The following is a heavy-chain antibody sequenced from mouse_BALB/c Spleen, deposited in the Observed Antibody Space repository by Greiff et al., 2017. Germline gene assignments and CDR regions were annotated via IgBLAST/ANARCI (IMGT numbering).Heavy chain of an antibody. Sequence: VQLQQSGAELVKPGASVKLSCTASGFNIKDTYMHWVKQRPEQGLEWIGRIDPANGNTTYDPKFQGKASITADTSSNTAYLQLSSLTSEDTADYYCAHGYRAYFDVWGGGSAGTVSS. J-gene: IGHJ1*01. CDR1: GFNIKDTY. V-gene: IGHV14-3*02. CDR3: AHGYRAYFDV. D-gene: IGHD2-14*01. CDR2: IDPANGNT.